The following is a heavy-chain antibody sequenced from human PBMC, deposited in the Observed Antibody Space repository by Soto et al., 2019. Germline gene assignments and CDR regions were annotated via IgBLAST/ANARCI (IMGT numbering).Heavy chain of an antibody. Sequence: PGGSLRLSCAASGFTFTRYSMNWVRQAPGKGLEWVSSISSTTNYIYYGDSMKGRFTVSRDNAKNSLYLEMNSLRAEDTAVYYCARESEDLTSNFDYWGQGTLVTVSS. CDR2: ISSTTNYI. V-gene: IGHV3-21*06. CDR1: GFTFTRYS. J-gene: IGHJ4*02. CDR3: ARESEDLTSNFDY.